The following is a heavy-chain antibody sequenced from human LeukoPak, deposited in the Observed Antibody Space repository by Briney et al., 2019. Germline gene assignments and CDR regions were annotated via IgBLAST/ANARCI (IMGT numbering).Heavy chain of an antibody. V-gene: IGHV1-69*01. D-gene: IGHD2-2*01. CDR1: GGTFSSYA. CDR3: ASACSSTSCYGLGWFDP. Sequence: ASVKVSFKASGGTFSSYAISWARQAPRQGLEWMGGIIPIFGTANYAQKFQGRVTITADESTSTAYMELSSLRSEDTAVYYCASACSSTSCYGLGWFDPWGQGTLVTVSS. CDR2: IIPIFGTA. J-gene: IGHJ5*02.